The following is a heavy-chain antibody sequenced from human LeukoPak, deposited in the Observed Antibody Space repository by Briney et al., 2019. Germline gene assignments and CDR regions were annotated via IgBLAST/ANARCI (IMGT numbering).Heavy chain of an antibody. CDR1: GFTFSRYG. D-gene: IGHD5-18*01. CDR2: IRTEAKFYAT. J-gene: IGHJ6*03. V-gene: IGHV3-73*01. Sequence: GGSLRLSCAAAGFTFSRYGIHWVRQASGKGLEWVGQIRTEAKFYATAYARSLKGRFTISRDDSKNTAYLQMNSLQTEDTALYYCTREKEGHNFGLDYYYYYLDVWGKGTTVTVAS. CDR3: TREKEGHNFGLDYYYYYLDV.